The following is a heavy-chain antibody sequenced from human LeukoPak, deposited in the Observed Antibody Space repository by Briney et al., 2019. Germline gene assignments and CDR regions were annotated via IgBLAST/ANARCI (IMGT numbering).Heavy chain of an antibody. CDR3: ARHKDSSTYYARAFDY. D-gene: IGHD3-22*01. J-gene: IGHJ4*02. V-gene: IGHV4-59*08. CDR2: IYYSGNT. Sequence: SETLSLTCTVSGDSISDYYWSWIRQPPGKGLEWIGYIYYSGNTDYNPSLTSRVIISVDMSKNQFSLKLTSVTAADTAIYYCARHKDSSTYYARAFDYWGQGTLVTVSS. CDR1: GDSISDYY.